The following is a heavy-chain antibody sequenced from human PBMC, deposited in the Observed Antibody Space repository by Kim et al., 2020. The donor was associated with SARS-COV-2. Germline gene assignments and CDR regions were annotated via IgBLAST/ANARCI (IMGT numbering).Heavy chain of an antibody. CDR2: ISYDGSNK. Sequence: GGSLRLSCAASGFTFSSYGMHWVRQAPGKGLEWVAVISYDGSNKYYADSVKGRFTISRDNSKNTLYLQMNSLRAEDTAVYYCAKVFTDYSNYKDFDYWGQGTLVTVSS. D-gene: IGHD4-4*01. CDR1: GFTFSSYG. CDR3: AKVFTDYSNYKDFDY. J-gene: IGHJ4*02. V-gene: IGHV3-30*18.